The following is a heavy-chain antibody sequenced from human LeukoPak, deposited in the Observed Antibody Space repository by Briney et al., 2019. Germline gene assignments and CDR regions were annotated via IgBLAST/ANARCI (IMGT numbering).Heavy chain of an antibody. CDR3: VKDDYCSIPGCVIDALVV. D-gene: IGHD4-11*01. CDR1: AFPFGAIA. Sequence: GRSLRLSCAASAFPFGAIAMTWVRHVQGGLLQWVSTITRSGQNTYYADSLKCRFTISRDDYQGMLYLKMNNLRAEDTAMYYCVKDDYCSIPGCVIDALVVWGQGTVVTVSS. CDR2: ITRSGQNT. J-gene: IGHJ3*01. V-gene: IGHV3-23*01.